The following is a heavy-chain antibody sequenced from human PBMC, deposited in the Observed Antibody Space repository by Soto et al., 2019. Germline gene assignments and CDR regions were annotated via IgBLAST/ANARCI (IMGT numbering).Heavy chain of an antibody. J-gene: IGHJ6*02. D-gene: IGHD3-16*01. CDR3: VMVDNYVTPTPQDV. V-gene: IGHV1-18*01. CDR2: ISPYTGNT. CDR1: GYIFVNYG. Sequence: VQSGAEVKKPGASVKVSCKASGYIFVNYGIAWVRQAPGQGLEWMGWISPYTGNTHSATKIQGRLTMTTDTSTSTAYMDLGSLTSDDTAVYYCVMVDNYVTPTPQDVWGQGTTVTVSS.